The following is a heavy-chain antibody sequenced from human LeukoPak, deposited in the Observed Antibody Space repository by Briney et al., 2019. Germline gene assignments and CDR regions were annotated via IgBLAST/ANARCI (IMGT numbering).Heavy chain of an antibody. CDR2: IYYSGST. V-gene: IGHV4-59*01. J-gene: IGHJ4*02. CDR1: GFTFSDYY. Sequence: GSLRLSCAASGFTFSDYYMSWIRQPPGKGLEWIGYIYYSGSTNYNPSLKSRVTISVDTSKNQFSLKLSSVTAADTAVYYCARVYSYGSYRSFDYWGQGTLVTVSS. CDR3: ARVYSYGSYRSFDY. D-gene: IGHD5-18*01.